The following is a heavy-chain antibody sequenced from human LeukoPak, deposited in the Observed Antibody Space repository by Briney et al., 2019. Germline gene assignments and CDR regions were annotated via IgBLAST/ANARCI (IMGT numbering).Heavy chain of an antibody. J-gene: IGHJ4*02. CDR2: IYYSGST. V-gene: IGHV4-59*01. CDR1: GGSISSYY. Sequence: SETLSLTCTVSGGSISSYYWGWIRQPPGKGLEWIGYIYYSGSTNYNPSLKSRVTISVDTSKNQYSLKLSSVTAADTAVYYCARGSGDEYDYWGQGTLVSVSS. CDR3: ARGSGDEYDY. D-gene: IGHD5-12*01.